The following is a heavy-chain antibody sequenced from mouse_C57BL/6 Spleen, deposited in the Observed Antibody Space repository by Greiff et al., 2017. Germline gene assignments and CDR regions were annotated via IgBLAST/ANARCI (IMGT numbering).Heavy chain of an antibody. V-gene: IGHV1-69*01. Sequence: QVQLQQPGAELVMPGASVKLSCKASGYTFTSYWMHWVKQRPGQGLEWIGEIDPSDSYTNYNQKFKGKSTLTVDKSSSTAYMQLSSLTSEDSAVDYCARGTGHYYAMDYWGQGTSVTVSS. J-gene: IGHJ4*01. D-gene: IGHD4-1*01. CDR1: GYTFTSYW. CDR3: ARGTGHYYAMDY. CDR2: IDPSDSYT.